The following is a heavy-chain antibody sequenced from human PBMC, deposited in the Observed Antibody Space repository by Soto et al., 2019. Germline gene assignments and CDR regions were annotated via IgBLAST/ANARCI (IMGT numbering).Heavy chain of an antibody. CDR1: GGTFSSYA. J-gene: IGHJ3*02. CDR2: IIPIFGTA. CDR3: ARDVPPYCGGDCNDAFDI. Sequence: QVQLVQSGAEVKKPGSSVKVSCKASGGTFSSYAISWVRQAPGQGLEWMGGIIPIFGTANYAQKFQGRVTITADESTSTAYMELRSLRSEDTAVYYCARDVPPYCGGDCNDAFDIWGQGTMVTVSS. D-gene: IGHD2-21*02. V-gene: IGHV1-69*01.